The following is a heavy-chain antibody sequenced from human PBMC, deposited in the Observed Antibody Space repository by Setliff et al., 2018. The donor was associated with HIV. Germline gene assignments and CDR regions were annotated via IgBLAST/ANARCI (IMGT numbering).Heavy chain of an antibody. CDR3: VRVTSSSTGYNYYYGMDV. J-gene: IGHJ6*02. CDR1: GYTLTKLS. Sequence: SVKVSCKVSGYTLTKLSIHWVRQAPGKGLEWMGGIIPIFGTTNYAQKFQGRVTITADESTTTAYMELSSLRSEDTAVYYCVRVTSSSTGYNYYYGMDVWGQGTKVTVSS. D-gene: IGHD6-6*01. CDR2: IIPIFGTT. V-gene: IGHV1-69*13.